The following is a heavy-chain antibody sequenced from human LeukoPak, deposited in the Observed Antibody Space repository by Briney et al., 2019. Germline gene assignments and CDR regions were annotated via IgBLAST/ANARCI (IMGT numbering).Heavy chain of an antibody. Sequence: GGSLRLSCAASEFTVSTNYMTWVRQAPGKGLEWVSVIYRDGNTYYADTVEGRFTISRDNSKNTLYLQMDSLRAGDTAVYYCAAQALAGKGNYFDPWGQGTLVTVSS. CDR3: AAQALAGKGNYFDP. CDR1: EFTVSTNY. V-gene: IGHV3-53*01. CDR2: IYRDGNT. J-gene: IGHJ5*02. D-gene: IGHD6-19*01.